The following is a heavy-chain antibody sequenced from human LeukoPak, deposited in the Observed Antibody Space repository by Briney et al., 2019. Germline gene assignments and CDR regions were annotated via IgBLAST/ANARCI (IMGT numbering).Heavy chain of an antibody. Sequence: HAGGSLRLSCAASGFTFSSYAMSWVRQAPGKGLEWVSAISGSGGSTYYADSVKGRFTISRDNSKNTLYLQMNSLRAEDTAVYYCAKAPLPHCSSTSCDIYWGQGTLVTVSS. V-gene: IGHV3-23*01. D-gene: IGHD2-2*02. CDR3: AKAPLPHCSSTSCDIY. CDR1: GFTFSSYA. J-gene: IGHJ4*02. CDR2: ISGSGGST.